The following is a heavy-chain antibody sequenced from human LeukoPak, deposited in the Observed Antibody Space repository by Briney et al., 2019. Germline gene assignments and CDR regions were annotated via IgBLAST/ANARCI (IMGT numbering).Heavy chain of an antibody. CDR3: ALYSSSSDY. D-gene: IGHD6-6*01. J-gene: IGHJ4*02. CDR1: GGSISSYY. V-gene: IGHV4-59*01. Sequence: PSETLSLTCTVSGGSISSYYWSWIRQPPGKGLEWIGFIYDSGSTYYNPSLKSRVTISVDTSKNQFSLKLSSVTAADTAMYYCALYSSSSDYWGQGTLVTVSS. CDR2: IYDSGST.